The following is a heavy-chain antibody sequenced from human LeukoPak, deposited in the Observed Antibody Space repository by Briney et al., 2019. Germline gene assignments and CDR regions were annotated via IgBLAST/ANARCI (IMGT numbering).Heavy chain of an antibody. CDR2: ISAYNGNT. CDR1: GYTFTSYG. CDR3: AREGYCSGGSCSYYMDV. J-gene: IGHJ6*03. Sequence: ASVKVSRKASGYTFTSYGISWVRQAPGQGLEWMGWISAYNGNTNYAQKLQGRVTMTTDTSTSTAYMELRSLRSDDTAVYYCAREGYCSGGSCSYYMDVWGKGTTVTVSS. D-gene: IGHD2-15*01. V-gene: IGHV1-18*01.